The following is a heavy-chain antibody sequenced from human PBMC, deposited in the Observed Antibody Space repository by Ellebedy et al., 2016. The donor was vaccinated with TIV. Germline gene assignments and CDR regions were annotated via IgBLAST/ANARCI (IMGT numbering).Heavy chain of an antibody. CDR1: GGSVSSENYS. Sequence: MPSETLSLTCTVSGGSVSSENYSWSWLRQPPGKGLEWIGYIYYSGSTNYTPSLKSRVTISVDTSKNQFSLKLSSVTAADTAVYYCARGEVTLYYYGMDVWGQGTTVTVSS. J-gene: IGHJ6*02. CDR3: ARGEVTLYYYGMDV. V-gene: IGHV4-61*01. CDR2: IYYSGST.